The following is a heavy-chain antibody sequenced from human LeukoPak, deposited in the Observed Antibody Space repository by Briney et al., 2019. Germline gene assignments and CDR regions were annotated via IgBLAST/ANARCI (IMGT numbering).Heavy chain of an antibody. V-gene: IGHV5-51*01. CDR3: ARRTYCGIDCYSLDY. CDR2: IYPGDSDT. CDR1: GYSFTSYW. D-gene: IGHD2-21*02. Sequence: GESLKISCKGSGYSFTSYWIGWVRQMPGRGLEWMGIIYPGDSDTRYSPSFRGQVTISVDKSISTAYLQWSSLKASDTATYYCARRTYCGIDCYSLDYWGQGTLVTVSS. J-gene: IGHJ4*02.